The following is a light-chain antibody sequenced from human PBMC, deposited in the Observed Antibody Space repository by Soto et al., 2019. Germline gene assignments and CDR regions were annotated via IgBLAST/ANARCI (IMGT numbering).Light chain of an antibody. Sequence: ELVLTQSPATLSLSPGERATLSCRASQTIISTLAWYQQKPGQTPRLLFYGASTRATGIPARFSGSGSGTEFTLTISSLQSEDFAVYYCQQYVSSPPSITFGQGTRLEIK. J-gene: IGKJ5*01. CDR2: GAS. CDR3: QQYVSSPPSIT. CDR1: QTIIST. V-gene: IGKV3-15*01.